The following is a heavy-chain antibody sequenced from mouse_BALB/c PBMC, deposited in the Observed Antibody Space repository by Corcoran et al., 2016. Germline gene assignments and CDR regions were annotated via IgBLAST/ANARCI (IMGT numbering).Heavy chain of an antibody. V-gene: IGHV14-3*02. CDR3: ARSDYGSSYLDY. CDR1: GFNIKDTY. CDR2: IDPANGNT. D-gene: IGHD1-1*01. Sequence: EVQLQQSGAELVKPGASVKLSCTASGFNIKDTYMHWVKQRPEQGLEWIGRIDPANGNTKYDPKFQGKATITADTSSNTAYLQLSSLTSEDTAVYYCARSDYGSSYLDYWGQGTTLTVSS. J-gene: IGHJ2*01.